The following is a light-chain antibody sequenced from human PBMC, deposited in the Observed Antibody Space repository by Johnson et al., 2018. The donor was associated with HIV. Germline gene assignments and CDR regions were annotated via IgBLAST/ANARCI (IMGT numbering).Light chain of an antibody. Sequence: QSVLTQPPSVSAAPGQKVTISCSGSSSNIGNNYVSWYQQFPGTSPKLLIYENNKRPSGIPDRFSGSKYGTSATLGITGLQTGDEADYYCATWDNSLSSGGVFGTGTKVTVL. CDR2: ENN. CDR3: ATWDNSLSSGGV. CDR1: SSNIGNNY. J-gene: IGLJ1*01. V-gene: IGLV1-51*02.